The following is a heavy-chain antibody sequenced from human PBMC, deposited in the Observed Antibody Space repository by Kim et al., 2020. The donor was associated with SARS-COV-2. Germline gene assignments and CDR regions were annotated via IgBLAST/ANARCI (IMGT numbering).Heavy chain of an antibody. V-gene: IGHV3-7*01. CDR1: GFTFSSYW. Sequence: GGSLRLSCAASGFTFSSYWMRWVRQAPGKGLEWVANIKQDGSEKYYADSVKGRFTISRDNAKNSLYLQMNSLRAEDTAVYYCARESGHWGAGFDPCGQGTLVTVSS. J-gene: IGHJ5*02. CDR3: ARESGHWGAGFDP. D-gene: IGHD2-21*02. CDR2: IKQDGSEK.